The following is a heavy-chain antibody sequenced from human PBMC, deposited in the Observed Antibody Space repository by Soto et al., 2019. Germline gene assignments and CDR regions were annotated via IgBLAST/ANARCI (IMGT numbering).Heavy chain of an antibody. V-gene: IGHV3-33*01. J-gene: IGHJ6*02. CDR3: ARVAPAATPNYYYYGMDV. Sequence: SGGSLRLSCAASGFTFSSYGMHWVRQAPGKGLEWVAVIWYDGSNKYYADPVKGRFTISRDNSKNTLYLQMNSLRAEDTAVYYCARVAPAATPNYYYYGMDVWGQGTTVTVSS. CDR1: GFTFSSYG. D-gene: IGHD2-15*01. CDR2: IWYDGSNK.